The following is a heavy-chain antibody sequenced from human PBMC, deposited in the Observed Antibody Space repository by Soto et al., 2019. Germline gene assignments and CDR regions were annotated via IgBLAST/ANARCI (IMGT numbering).Heavy chain of an antibody. CDR1: GFPFNKAW. V-gene: IGHV3-15*07. D-gene: IGHD2-15*01. Sequence: EVQLVQSGGGLVKPGGSLTLSCAASGFPFNKAWMNWVRQAPGKGLEWVGRIKTKTEGDRTDHPAPVKGRFTISRDDSKNTVYLQMSSLRTEDTAVYYCTTIAQYWGQGTLVTVSS. J-gene: IGHJ4*02. CDR3: TTIAQY. CDR2: IKTKTEGDRT.